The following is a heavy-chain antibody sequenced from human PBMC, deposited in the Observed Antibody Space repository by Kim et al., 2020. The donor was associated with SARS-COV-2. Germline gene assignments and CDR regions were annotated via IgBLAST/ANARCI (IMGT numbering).Heavy chain of an antibody. CDR2: IKQDGSEK. Sequence: GGSLRLSCAASGFTFSSYWMSWVRQAPGKGLEWVANIKQDGSEKYYVDSVKGRFTISRDNAKNSLYLQMNSLRAEDTAVYYCARDSYCSSTSCYNALDYWGQGTLVTVSS. J-gene: IGHJ4*02. D-gene: IGHD2-2*02. CDR3: ARDSYCSSTSCYNALDY. V-gene: IGHV3-7*01. CDR1: GFTFSSYW.